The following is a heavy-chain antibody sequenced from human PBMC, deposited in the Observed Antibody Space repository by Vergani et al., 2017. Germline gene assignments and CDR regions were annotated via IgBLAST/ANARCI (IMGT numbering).Heavy chain of an antibody. CDR1: GGSFSGYY. D-gene: IGHD3-3*01. J-gene: IGHJ5*02. Sequence: QVQLQQWGAGLLKPSETLSLTCAVYGGSFSGYYWSWIRQPPGKGLEGIGEINQSGSTNYNPSLKRRVTRSVDTSKNQFFLKLSSVPAADTAVYYCARGGRITIFGAVTRGGFDPWGQGTLVTVSS. CDR3: ARGGRITIFGAVTRGGFDP. CDR2: INQSGST. V-gene: IGHV4-34*01.